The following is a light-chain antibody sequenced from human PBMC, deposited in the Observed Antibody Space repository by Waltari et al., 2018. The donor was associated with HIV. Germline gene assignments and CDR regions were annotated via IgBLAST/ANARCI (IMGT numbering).Light chain of an antibody. Sequence: QPVLTQPPSVSAAPGRSVTITCSGSTSNIETNYVSWYQQIPGTAPKLLIYDNNKRPSVIPDRFSGSKSATSATLGITGLQTGDEAEYFCGTWDSSLNTPVFGGGSRLTVL. CDR1: TSNIETNY. CDR2: DNN. J-gene: IGLJ2*01. CDR3: GTWDSSLNTPV. V-gene: IGLV1-51*01.